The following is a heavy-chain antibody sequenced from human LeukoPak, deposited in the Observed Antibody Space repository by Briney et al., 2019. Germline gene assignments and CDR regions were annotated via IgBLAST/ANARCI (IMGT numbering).Heavy chain of an antibody. J-gene: IGHJ6*03. CDR1: GGTFSSYA. V-gene: IGHV1-69*06. CDR3: ARGEGVRFYYYYYYYMDV. D-gene: IGHD3-10*01. Sequence: GASVKVSCKASGGTFSSYAISWVRQAPGQGLEWMGGIIPIFGTANYAQKFQGRVTITADKSTSTAYMELSSLRSEDTAVYYCARGEGVRFYYYYYYYMDVWGKGTTVTVSS. CDR2: IIPIFGTA.